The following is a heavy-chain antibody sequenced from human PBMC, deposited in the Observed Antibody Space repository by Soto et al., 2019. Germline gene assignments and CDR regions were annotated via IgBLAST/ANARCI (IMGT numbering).Heavy chain of an antibody. Sequence: GGSLRLSCAASGFTFSSYAMHWVRQAPGKGLEWVAVISYDGSNKYYADSVKGRFTISRDNSKNTLYLQMNSLRAVDTAVYYCARDLYYYGSGSYDYYFDYWGQGTLVTVSS. D-gene: IGHD3-10*01. CDR1: GFTFSSYA. CDR2: ISYDGSNK. V-gene: IGHV3-30-3*01. CDR3: ARDLYYYGSGSYDYYFDY. J-gene: IGHJ4*02.